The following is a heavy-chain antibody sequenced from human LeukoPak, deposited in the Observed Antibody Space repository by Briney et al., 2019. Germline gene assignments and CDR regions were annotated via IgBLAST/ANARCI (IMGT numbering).Heavy chain of an antibody. CDR3: ARGGGSGSYYNVIFLPYYYYGMDV. CDR1: GGTFSSYA. CDR2: IIPIFGTA. J-gene: IGHJ6*02. D-gene: IGHD3-10*01. V-gene: IGHV1-69*05. Sequence: GASVKVSCKASGGTFSSYAISWVGQAPGQGLEWMGGIIPIFGTANYAQKFQGRVTITTDESTSTAYMELSSLRSEDTAVYYCARGGGSGSYYNVIFLPYYYYGMDVWGQGTTVTVSS.